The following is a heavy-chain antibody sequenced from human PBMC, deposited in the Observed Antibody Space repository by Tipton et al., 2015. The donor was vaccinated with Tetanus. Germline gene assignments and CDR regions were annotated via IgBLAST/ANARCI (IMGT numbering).Heavy chain of an antibody. CDR1: GHNSRSYW. J-gene: IGHJ2*01. CDR2: IYPGDSDT. V-gene: IGHV5-51*01. Sequence: QLVQSGAEVKKPGESLKISCKVSGHNSRSYWVSWVRQMPGKGLEWMGIIYPGDSDTRYSPSFQGQVTISADKSMSTAYLQWSSLQASDTAMYYCARRLGPYTGDQIWHFDLWGRGTLVTVSS. D-gene: IGHD7-27*01. CDR3: ARRLGPYTGDQIWHFDL.